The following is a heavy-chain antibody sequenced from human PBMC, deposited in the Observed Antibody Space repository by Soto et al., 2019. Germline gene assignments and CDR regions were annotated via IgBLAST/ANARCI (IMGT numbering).Heavy chain of an antibody. V-gene: IGHV4-4*02. CDR1: GGSISSSYW. J-gene: IGHJ6*02. CDR3: ARVSGSYYYVMDV. Sequence: PSETLSLTCAVSGGSISSSYWWSGVRQPPGKGLEWIGEIYHSGSTNYNTSLKSRVTISVDKSKNQFSLKLSSVTAADTAVYYCARVSGSYYYVMDVWGQGTTVTVSS. D-gene: IGHD1-26*01. CDR2: IYHSGST.